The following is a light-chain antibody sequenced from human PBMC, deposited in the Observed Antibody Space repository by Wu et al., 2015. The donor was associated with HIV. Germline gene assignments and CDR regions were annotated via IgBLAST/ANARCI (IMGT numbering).Light chain of an antibody. Sequence: EIVLTQSPGTLSLSPGERATLSCRASQSVDRYYLAWYQQKTGQAPRLLISDASNRATGIPARFSGSGSGTDFSLTINRVEPEDFAVYYCQQYGASPYSFGQGTKLEIK. CDR2: DAS. J-gene: IGKJ2*03. CDR1: QSVDRYY. CDR3: QQYGASPYS. V-gene: IGKV3-20*01.